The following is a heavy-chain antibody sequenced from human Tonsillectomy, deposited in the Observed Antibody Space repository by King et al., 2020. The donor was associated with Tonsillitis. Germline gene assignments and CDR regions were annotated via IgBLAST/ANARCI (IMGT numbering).Heavy chain of an antibody. Sequence: VQLVESGGGVVQPGRSLRLSCAASGFTFSSYAMHWVRQAPGKGLEWVAVISYDGSNKYYADSVKGRFTISRDNSKNTLYLQMNSLRAEDTAVYYCARDRETYGYYYYYMDVWXKGTTVTVSS. CDR2: ISYDGSNK. CDR3: ARDRETYGYYYYYMDV. CDR1: GFTFSSYA. V-gene: IGHV3-30*01. D-gene: IGHD1-26*01. J-gene: IGHJ6*03.